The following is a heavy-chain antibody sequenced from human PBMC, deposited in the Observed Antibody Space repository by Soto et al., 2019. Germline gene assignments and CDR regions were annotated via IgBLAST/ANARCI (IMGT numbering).Heavy chain of an antibody. CDR3: ARVVAVAGTVLDYYYGMDV. J-gene: IGHJ6*02. CDR1: GFTFSSYG. D-gene: IGHD6-19*01. CDR2: IWYDGSNK. Sequence: PGGSLRLSCAASGFTFSSYGMHWVRQAPGKGLEWVAVIWYDGSNKYYADSVKGRFTISRDNSKNTLYLQMNSLRAEDTAVYYCARVVAVAGTVLDYYYGMDVWGQGTTVTVSS. V-gene: IGHV3-33*01.